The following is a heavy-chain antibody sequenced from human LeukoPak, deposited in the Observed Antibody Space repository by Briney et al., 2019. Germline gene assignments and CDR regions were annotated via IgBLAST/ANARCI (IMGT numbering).Heavy chain of an antibody. D-gene: IGHD3-10*01. CDR2: FDPEDGET. J-gene: IGHJ4*02. Sequence: GASVKVSCMVSGYTLTELSMHWVRQAPGKGLEWMGGFDPEDGETIYAQKFQGRVTMTEDTSTDTAYMELSSLRSEDTAVYYCATAIMVRAMNYFDYWGQGTLVTVSS. CDR1: GYTLTELS. V-gene: IGHV1-24*01. CDR3: ATAIMVRAMNYFDY.